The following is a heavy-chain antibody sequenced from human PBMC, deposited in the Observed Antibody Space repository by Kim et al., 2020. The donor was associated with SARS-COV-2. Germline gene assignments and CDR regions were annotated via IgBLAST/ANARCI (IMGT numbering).Heavy chain of an antibody. CDR2: ISTNTGNP. CDR3: RAAAGQQDFDY. J-gene: IGHJ4*02. CDR1: GYTFTKYA. Sequence: ASVKVSCKASGYTFTKYAMNWVRQAPGQGFEWLGWISTNTGNPTYAQGFTGRFVFSLDPSVSTAFLHISNLKADDSAVYYCRAAAGQQDFDYWGQGTLVTVSS. D-gene: IGHD6-25*01. V-gene: IGHV7-4-1*02.